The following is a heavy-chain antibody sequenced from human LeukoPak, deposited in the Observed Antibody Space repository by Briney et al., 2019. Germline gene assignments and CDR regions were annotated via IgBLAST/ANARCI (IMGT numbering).Heavy chain of an antibody. D-gene: IGHD5-12*01. Sequence: GGSPRLSCAASGFTFSSYAMSWVRQAPGKGLEWVSAISDSGGHTYYADSVKGRFTISRDSFKNTLYLKMNSLRAEDTAVYYCAKDLIEGYSGYGHFDYWGQGTLVTVSS. CDR1: GFTFSSYA. V-gene: IGHV3-23*01. CDR3: AKDLIEGYSGYGHFDY. J-gene: IGHJ4*02. CDR2: ISDSGGHT.